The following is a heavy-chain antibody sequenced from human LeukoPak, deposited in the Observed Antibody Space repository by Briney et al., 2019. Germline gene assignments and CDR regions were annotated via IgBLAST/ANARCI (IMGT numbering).Heavy chain of an antibody. J-gene: IGHJ5*02. CDR1: GFTFSDYY. CDR3: ARDLATVTPYNWFDP. D-gene: IGHD4-17*01. CDR2: IYSGGST. V-gene: IGHV3-66*01. Sequence: GGSLRLSCAASGFTFSDYYMSWIRQAPGKGLEWVSVIYSGGSTYYADSVKGRFTISRDNSKNTLYLQMNSLRAEDTAVYYCARDLATVTPYNWFDPWGQGTLVTVSS.